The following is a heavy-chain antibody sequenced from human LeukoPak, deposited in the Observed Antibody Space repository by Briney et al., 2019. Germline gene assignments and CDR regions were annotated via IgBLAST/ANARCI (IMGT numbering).Heavy chain of an antibody. Sequence: SETLSLTCTVSGGSISSYYWSWIRQPAGKGLEWIGRIYTSGSTNYNPSLKSRVTMSVDTSKNQFSLKLSSVTAADTAVYYCARDRWGFGEFNYYYYYMDVWGKGTTVTISS. D-gene: IGHD3-10*01. CDR3: ARDRWGFGEFNYYYYYMDV. CDR2: IYTSGST. V-gene: IGHV4-4*07. CDR1: GGSISSYY. J-gene: IGHJ6*03.